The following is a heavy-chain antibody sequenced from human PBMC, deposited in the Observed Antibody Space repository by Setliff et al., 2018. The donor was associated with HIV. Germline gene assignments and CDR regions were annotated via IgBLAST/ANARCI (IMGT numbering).Heavy chain of an antibody. J-gene: IGHJ4*02. CDR2: IFYSGTT. CDR1: GGSITGYY. Sequence: SETLSLTCSVSGGSITGYYWSWVRQPPGKGLEWIGYIFYSGTTNYSPSLNSRATISVDTSKNSFSLRLSSVTAADTAVYYCARVNALIRAPFDYWGQGALVTVSS. CDR3: ARVNALIRAPFDY. V-gene: IGHV4-59*01.